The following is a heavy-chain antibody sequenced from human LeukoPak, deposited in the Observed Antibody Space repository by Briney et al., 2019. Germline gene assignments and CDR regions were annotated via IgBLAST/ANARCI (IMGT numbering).Heavy chain of an antibody. CDR2: IYSGGNT. CDR1: GFSVSSSY. Sequence: GGSLRLSCAASGFSVSSSYMSWVRQAPGKGLEWVSVIYSGGNTYYADSVKGRFTTSRDNSKNTLYLQMNSLRAGDTAVYYCARDQRAGSVDYWGQGTLVTVSS. D-gene: IGHD3-10*01. J-gene: IGHJ4*02. V-gene: IGHV3-66*01. CDR3: ARDQRAGSVDY.